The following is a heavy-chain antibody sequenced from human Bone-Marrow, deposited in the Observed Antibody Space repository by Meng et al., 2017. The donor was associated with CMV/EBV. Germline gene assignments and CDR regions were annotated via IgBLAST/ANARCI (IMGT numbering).Heavy chain of an antibody. Sequence: HWVRQAPGKGLQWVAVISFEGSNQYYADSVRGRFTISRDNSKNMVYLQMNSLRAEDTAVYYCVKDRVYSDILTGYYKGGVFDYWGRGTLVTVSS. CDR3: VKDRVYSDILTGYYKGGVFDY. J-gene: IGHJ4*02. D-gene: IGHD3-9*01. V-gene: IGHV3-30*18. CDR2: ISFEGSNQ.